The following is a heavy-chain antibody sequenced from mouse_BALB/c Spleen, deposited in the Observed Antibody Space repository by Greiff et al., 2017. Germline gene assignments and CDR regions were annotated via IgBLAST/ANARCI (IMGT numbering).Heavy chain of an antibody. D-gene: IGHD1-2*01. Sequence: EVQLQQSGAELVRPGALVKLSCKASGFNIKDYYMHWVKQRPEQGLEWIGWIDPENGNTIYDPKFQGKASITADTSSNTAYLQLSSLTSEDTAVYYCARSLYYGTGFAYWGQGTLVTVSA. V-gene: IGHV14-1*02. J-gene: IGHJ3*01. CDR1: GFNIKDYY. CDR2: IDPENGNT. CDR3: ARSLYYGTGFAY.